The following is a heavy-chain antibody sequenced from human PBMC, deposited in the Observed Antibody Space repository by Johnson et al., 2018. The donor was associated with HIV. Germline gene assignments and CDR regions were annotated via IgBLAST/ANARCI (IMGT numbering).Heavy chain of an antibody. J-gene: IGHJ3*02. V-gene: IGHV3-66*01. CDR2: IYRGGST. CDR1: GFTFSSYA. D-gene: IGHD4-23*01. Sequence: VQLVESGGGVVQPGRSLRLSCAASGFTFSSYAMHWVRQAPGKGLEWVSVIYRGGSTYYADSVKGRFTISRDNSKNTLYLQMNSLRAGDTAVYYCARGDYGGNLDAFDIWGQGTMVTVSS. CDR3: ARGDYGGNLDAFDI.